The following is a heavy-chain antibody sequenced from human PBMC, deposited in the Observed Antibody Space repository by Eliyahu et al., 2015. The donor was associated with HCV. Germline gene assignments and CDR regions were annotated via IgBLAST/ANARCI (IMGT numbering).Heavy chain of an antibody. CDR3: ARDGTNYYDSSGGPYGMDV. D-gene: IGHD3-22*01. J-gene: IGHJ6*02. Sequence: EVQLVESGGGLVQPGGSLRLSCAASGFTVSSXYMSWVHXAPGKGLEWVSVIYSGGSTYYADSVKGRFTISRDNSKNTLYLQMNSLRAEDTAVYYCARDGTNYYDSSGGPYGMDVWGQGTTVTVSS. CDR2: IYSGGST. CDR1: GFTVSSXY. V-gene: IGHV3-66*01.